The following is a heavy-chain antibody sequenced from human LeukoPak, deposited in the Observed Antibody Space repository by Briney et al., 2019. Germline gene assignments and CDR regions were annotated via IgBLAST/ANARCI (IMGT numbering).Heavy chain of an antibody. V-gene: IGHV4-34*01. J-gene: IGHJ3*02. Sequence: PSETLSLTCAVYGGSFSGYYWSWIRQPPGKVLEWIGEINHSGSTNYNPSLKSRVTISVDTSKNQFSLKLSSVTAADTAVYYCATEPSIAAAGYAFDIWGQGTMVTVSS. CDR3: ATEPSIAAAGYAFDI. CDR2: INHSGST. CDR1: GGSFSGYY. D-gene: IGHD6-13*01.